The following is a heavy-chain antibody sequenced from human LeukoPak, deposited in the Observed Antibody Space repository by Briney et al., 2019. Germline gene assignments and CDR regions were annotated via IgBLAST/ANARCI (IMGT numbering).Heavy chain of an antibody. J-gene: IGHJ5*02. CDR3: ARHDPYGSGSYYNTWFDP. V-gene: IGHV4-34*01. Sequence: SETLSLTCAVYGGSFSGYYWSWIRQPPGKGLEWIGSIYYSGSTYYNPSLKSRVTISVDTSKNQFSLKLSSVTAADTAVYYCARHDPYGSGSYYNTWFDPWGQGTLVTVSS. D-gene: IGHD3-10*01. CDR2: IYYSGST. CDR1: GGSFSGYY.